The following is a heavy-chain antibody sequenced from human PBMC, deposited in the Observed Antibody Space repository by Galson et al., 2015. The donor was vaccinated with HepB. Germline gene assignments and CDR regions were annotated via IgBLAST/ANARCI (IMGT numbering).Heavy chain of an antibody. J-gene: IGHJ5*02. CDR3: ARDRSEGSPGWFDP. V-gene: IGHV3-21*01. CDR1: GFTFSSYS. CDR2: ISSSSSYI. D-gene: IGHD1-26*01. Sequence: SLRLSCAASGFTFSSYSMNWVRQAPGKGLDWVSSISSSSSYIYYADSVKGRFTISRDNAKNSLYLQMNSLRAEDTAVYYCARDRSEGSPGWFDPWGQGTLVTVSS.